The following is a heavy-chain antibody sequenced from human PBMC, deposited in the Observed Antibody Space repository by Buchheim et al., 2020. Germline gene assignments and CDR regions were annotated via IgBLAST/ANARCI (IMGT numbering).Heavy chain of an antibody. V-gene: IGHV3-30*03. CDR2: ISYDGSNK. D-gene: IGHD6-19*01. CDR1: GFTFSSYG. Sequence: QVQLVESGGGVVQPGRSLRLSCAASGFTFSSYGMHWVRQAPGKGLEWVAVISYDGSNKYYADSVKGRFTISRDNAKNSLYLQMNILRAEDTAVYYCASVPAVAGSYYYYGMDVWGQGTT. CDR3: ASVPAVAGSYYYYGMDV. J-gene: IGHJ6*02.